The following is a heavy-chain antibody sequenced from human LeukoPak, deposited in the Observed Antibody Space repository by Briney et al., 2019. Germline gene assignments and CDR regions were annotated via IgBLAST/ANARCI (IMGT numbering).Heavy chain of an antibody. V-gene: IGHV3-30*03. CDR3: ATTRRMLVVAATPLDY. J-gene: IGHJ4*02. Sequence: PGRSLRLSCAAPGFTFSSYGMHWVRQATGKGLEWVAVISYDGSNKYYADSVKGRFTISRDNSKNTLYLQMNSLRAEDTAVYYCATTRRMLVVAATPLDYWGQGTLVTVSS. D-gene: IGHD2-15*01. CDR1: GFTFSSYG. CDR2: ISYDGSNK.